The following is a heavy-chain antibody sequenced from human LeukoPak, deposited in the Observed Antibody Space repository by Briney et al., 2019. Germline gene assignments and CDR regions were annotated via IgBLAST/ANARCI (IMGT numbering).Heavy chain of an antibody. J-gene: IGHJ4*02. D-gene: IGHD6-19*01. V-gene: IGHV4-61*02. CDR1: GGSISSGSYY. CDR2: IYTSGST. Sequence: SQTLSLTCTVSGGSISSGSYYWSWIRQPAGKGLEWIGRIYTSGSTNYNPSLKSRVTISVDTSKNQFSLKLSSVTAADTAVYYCARGHGDPWLVDLFDYWGQGTLVTVSS. CDR3: ARGHGDPWLVDLFDY.